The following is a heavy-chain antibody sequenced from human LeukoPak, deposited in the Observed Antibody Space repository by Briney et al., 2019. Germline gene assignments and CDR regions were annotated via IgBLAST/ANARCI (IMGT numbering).Heavy chain of an antibody. Sequence: PSETLSLTCTVSGGSISSYSWSWVRQPPGRGLEWIGYIYYSGSTTYNPSLKSRVSLSLDTSNNQFSLKLSSVTAADTAVYYCARHPFQYPFDHWGQGTVVSVSS. CDR1: GGSISSYS. J-gene: IGHJ5*02. D-gene: IGHD2/OR15-2a*01. CDR3: ARHPFQYPFDH. V-gene: IGHV4-59*08. CDR2: IYYSGST.